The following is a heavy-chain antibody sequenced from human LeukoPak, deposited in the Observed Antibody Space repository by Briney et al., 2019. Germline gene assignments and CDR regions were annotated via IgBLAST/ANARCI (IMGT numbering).Heavy chain of an antibody. V-gene: IGHV4-34*01. J-gene: IGHJ6*03. CDR3: ARGPPGLARIAAAGLVYYYYMDV. CDR2: INHSGST. D-gene: IGHD6-13*01. Sequence: PSETLSLTCAVYGGSFSGYYWRWIRQPPGKGLEWIGEINHSGSTNYNPSLKSRVTISVDTSKNQFSLKLSSVTAADTAVYYCARGPPGLARIAAAGLVYYYYMDVWGKGTTVTVSS. CDR1: GGSFSGYY.